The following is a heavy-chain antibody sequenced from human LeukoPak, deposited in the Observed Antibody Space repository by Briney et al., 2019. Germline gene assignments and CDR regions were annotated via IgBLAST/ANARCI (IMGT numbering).Heavy chain of an antibody. Sequence: GGTLRLSCAASGFTFSSYGMSWVRQVPGKGLEWVSAISGSGGSTYYADSVKGRFTISRDNSKNTLYLQMNSLRAEDTAVYYCAKEGGDYYDSSGYYHHFDYWGQGTLVTVSS. CDR1: GFTFSSYG. CDR2: ISGSGGST. D-gene: IGHD3-22*01. V-gene: IGHV3-23*01. CDR3: AKEGGDYYDSSGYYHHFDY. J-gene: IGHJ4*02.